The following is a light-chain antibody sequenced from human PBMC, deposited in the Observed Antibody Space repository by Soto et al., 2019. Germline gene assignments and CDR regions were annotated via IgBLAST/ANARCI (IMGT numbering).Light chain of an antibody. CDR2: GAS. V-gene: IGKV3-15*01. Sequence: EIVMTQSPSTRSVSPGERGTLSCRASQSVSNNLAWYQQKPGQAPSLLIYGASTRATGIPARFSGTRSVTEFTLTISSLQSEDFAVYYCQQYNNWPWTFGQATKVDIK. CDR3: QQYNNWPWT. CDR1: QSVSNN. J-gene: IGKJ1*01.